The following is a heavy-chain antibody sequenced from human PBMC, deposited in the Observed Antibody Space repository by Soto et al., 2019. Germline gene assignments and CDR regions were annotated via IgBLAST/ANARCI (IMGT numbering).Heavy chain of an antibody. D-gene: IGHD2-2*01. V-gene: IGHV3-74*01. J-gene: IGHJ6*03. CDR3: ARRSVVVPAAMPYYYYYMDV. CDR1: GFTFSSYW. CDR2: INSDGSST. Sequence: GGSLRLSCAASGFTFSSYWMHWVRQAPGKGLVWVSHINSDGSSTSYADSVKGRFTISRDNAKNTLYLQMNSLRAEDTAVYYCARRSVVVPAAMPYYYYYMDVWGKGTTVTVSS.